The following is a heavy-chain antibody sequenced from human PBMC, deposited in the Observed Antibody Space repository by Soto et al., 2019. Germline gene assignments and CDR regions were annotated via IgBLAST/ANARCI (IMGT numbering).Heavy chain of an antibody. CDR1: GGSLTSNNW. D-gene: IGHD1-7*01. CDR2: IYRTGST. Sequence: PSETLSLTFAVSGGSLTSNNWWTWVRQPPGQGLEWIGEIYRTGSTNYNPSLKSRVTISLDKSENQFSLKVTSLTAADTAVYYCASRDPGTSVDYWGQGTLVTVSS. J-gene: IGHJ4*02. CDR3: ASRDPGTSVDY. V-gene: IGHV4-4*02.